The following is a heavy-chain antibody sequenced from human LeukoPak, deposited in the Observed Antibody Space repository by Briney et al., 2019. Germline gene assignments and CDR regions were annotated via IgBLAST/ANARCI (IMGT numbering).Heavy chain of an antibody. CDR2: IRRKTDGETT. J-gene: IGHJ4*02. CDR3: VTDLVIKGYFDY. V-gene: IGHV3-15*01. CDR1: GFTFSNVW. D-gene: IGHD2-21*01. Sequence: GGSLRLSCAASGFTFSNVWMSWVRQVPGKGLGWVGRIRRKTDGETTDHAAPVKGRFTISRDDSKNTLYLQMNSLKTEDTAVYYCVTDLVIKGYFDYWGQGALVTVSS.